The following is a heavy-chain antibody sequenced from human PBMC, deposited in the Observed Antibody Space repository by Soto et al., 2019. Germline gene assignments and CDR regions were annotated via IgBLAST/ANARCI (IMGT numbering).Heavy chain of an antibody. CDR2: INHSGST. CDR3: ARGRGTWNCVSRGDYFDY. Sequence: PSETLSLTCAVYGGSFSGYYWSWIRQPPGKGLEWIGEINHSGSTNYNPSLKSRVTISVDTSKNQFSLKLSSVTAADTAVYYCARGRGTWNCVSRGDYFDYWGQGTLVTVSS. D-gene: IGHD1-7*01. V-gene: IGHV4-34*01. CDR1: GGSFSGYY. J-gene: IGHJ4*02.